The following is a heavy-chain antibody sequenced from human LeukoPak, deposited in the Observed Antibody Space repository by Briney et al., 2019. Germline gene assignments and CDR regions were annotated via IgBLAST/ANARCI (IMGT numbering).Heavy chain of an antibody. CDR1: GGTFSNYA. CDR2: IIPILGIA. J-gene: IGHJ4*02. CDR3: AISRSYGAFYNFDY. Sequence: SVKVSCKASGGTFSNYAINWVRQAPGQGLEWMGRIIPILGIANYAQKFQGRVTITADKSTSTAYMELSSLRSGDTAVYYCAISRSYGAFYNFDYWGPGTLVTVSS. D-gene: IGHD1-26*01. V-gene: IGHV1-69*04.